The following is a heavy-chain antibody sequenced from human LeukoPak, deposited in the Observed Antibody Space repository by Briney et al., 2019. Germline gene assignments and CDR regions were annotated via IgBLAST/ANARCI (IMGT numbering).Heavy chain of an antibody. CDR2: IDSTGAYT. CDR1: GFIFSNYA. CDR3: AKGSAAGRPYYFDY. Sequence: PGGSLRLSCAASGFIFSNYAMSWVRQAPGKGLEWVSAIDSTGAYTWYADSVKGRFTISKVSSKTILYLQMNSLRAEDAAVYFCAKGSAAGRPYYFDYWGQGTLVTVSS. J-gene: IGHJ4*02. D-gene: IGHD6-25*01. V-gene: IGHV3-23*01.